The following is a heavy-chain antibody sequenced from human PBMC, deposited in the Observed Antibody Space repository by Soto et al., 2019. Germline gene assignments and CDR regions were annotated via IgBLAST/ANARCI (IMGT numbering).Heavy chain of an antibody. Sequence: QVQLVQSGPEVKKPGASVKVSYKGSGYTFSNYGVTWVRQAPGQRLERLGWVSAYNRNTDYAQKFEDRATMTIDTSTNTAYLELRGLTPDDTAVYYCARERRWEPLLYWGQGTL. CDR3: ARERRWEPLLY. CDR1: GYTFSNYG. V-gene: IGHV1-18*01. J-gene: IGHJ4*02. D-gene: IGHD1-26*01. CDR2: VSAYNRNT.